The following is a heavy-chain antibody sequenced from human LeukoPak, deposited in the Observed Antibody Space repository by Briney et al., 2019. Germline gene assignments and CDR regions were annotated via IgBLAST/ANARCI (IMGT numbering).Heavy chain of an antibody. D-gene: IGHD2-15*01. CDR2: ISGSGGNT. Sequence: PGETLRLSCAASGFTFSSHGMNWVRQAPGKGLEWVSGISGSGGNTYYADSVKGRFTISRDNSKNTLYLQMTSLRPEDTAVYYCAKDSGYCSGATCSPDDYWGQGTLVTVSS. J-gene: IGHJ4*02. V-gene: IGHV3-23*01. CDR3: AKDSGYCSGATCSPDDY. CDR1: GFTFSSHG.